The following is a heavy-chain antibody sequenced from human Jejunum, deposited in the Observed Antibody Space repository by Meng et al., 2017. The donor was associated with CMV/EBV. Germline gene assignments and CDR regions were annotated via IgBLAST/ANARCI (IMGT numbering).Heavy chain of an antibody. CDR1: GFTFSGYY. CDR2: ITGHGDNI. J-gene: IGHJ4*02. V-gene: IGHV3-11*01. D-gene: IGHD3-10*01. Sequence: LRLACTTSGFTFSGYYMSWIRQDPGKGLEWLSYITGHGDNIQYADSVKGRFTISRDNANNALYLQMNTLRAEDTAIYCCARANFGFDNWGRGALVTVSS. CDR3: ARANFGFDN.